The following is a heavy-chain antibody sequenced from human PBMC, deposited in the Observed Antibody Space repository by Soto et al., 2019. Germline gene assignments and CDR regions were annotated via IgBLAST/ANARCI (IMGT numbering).Heavy chain of an antibody. CDR3: ARGGSHIYGASWNYYFDY. J-gene: IGHJ4*02. CDR1: GYTFANYG. V-gene: IGHV1-18*01. Sequence: QVQLVQSGAEVKEPGASVKISCKTSGYTFANYGVTWVRQAPGQGLEWVGCNTDYAQKFQGTVTMIRDTSTSTAYLELRSLKSDDTAVYYCARGGSHIYGASWNYYFDYWGQGTLVTVSS. D-gene: IGHD1-7*01. CDR2: NT.